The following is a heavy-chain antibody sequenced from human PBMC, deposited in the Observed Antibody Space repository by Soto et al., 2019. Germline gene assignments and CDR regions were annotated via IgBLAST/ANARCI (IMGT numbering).Heavy chain of an antibody. CDR2: IYYTGST. Sequence: ETLSLTCTVSGGSISSYYWSWIRQPPGKGLEWIGYIYYTGSTNYNPSLKSRVTISVDTSKNQFSLILRSVTAADTAVYYCARLPPISAADKSLFDDWGEGTRVTVAS. CDR3: ARLPPISAADKSLFDD. D-gene: IGHD6-13*01. J-gene: IGHJ4*02. CDR1: GGSISSYY. V-gene: IGHV4-59*08.